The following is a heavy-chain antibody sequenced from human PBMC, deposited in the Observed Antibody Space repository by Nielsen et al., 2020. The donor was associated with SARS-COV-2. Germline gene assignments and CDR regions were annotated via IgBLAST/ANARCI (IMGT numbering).Heavy chain of an antibody. CDR2: IKQDGSDR. CDR1: GFTFSDYW. V-gene: IGHV3-7*03. CDR3: ARVNTSDWNPFFY. J-gene: IGHJ4*02. D-gene: IGHD1-1*01. Sequence: GGSLRLSCAASGFTFSDYWMTWVRQTPGKGLEWVANIKQDGSDRYYVDSVKGRFTISRENAKNSLYLQMNSLRAEDTAVYYCARVNTSDWNPFFYWGQGTLVTVSS.